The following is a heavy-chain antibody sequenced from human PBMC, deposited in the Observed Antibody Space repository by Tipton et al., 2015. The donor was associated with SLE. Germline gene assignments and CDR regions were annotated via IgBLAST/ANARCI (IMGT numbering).Heavy chain of an antibody. V-gene: IGHV4-39*07. J-gene: IGHJ5*02. CDR3: ARSGWVQLWSFDT. CDR2: IYYRGST. Sequence: TLSLTCPVSGGSIRSSRYYWGWVRQPPRKGLEWIGTIYYRGSTNHDPSLKRRVAISVDTSKNQFSLRLSSMTAADTAVYFCARSGWVQLWSFDTWGQGILVTVSS. D-gene: IGHD5-18*01. CDR1: GGSIRSSRYY.